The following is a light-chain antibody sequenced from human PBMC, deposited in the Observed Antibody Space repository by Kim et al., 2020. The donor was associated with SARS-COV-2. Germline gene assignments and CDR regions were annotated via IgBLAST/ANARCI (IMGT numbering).Light chain of an antibody. CDR1: SGHRSYA. Sequence: QPVLTQSPSASASLGASVKLTCTLSSGHRSYAIAWHQQQPEKGPRYLMKLNSDGSHSKGDGIPDRFSGSSSGAERYLTLSSLQSEDEADYYCQTWGTGIVVFGGGTQLTVL. CDR3: QTWGTGIVV. J-gene: IGLJ2*01. CDR2: LNSDGSH. V-gene: IGLV4-69*01.